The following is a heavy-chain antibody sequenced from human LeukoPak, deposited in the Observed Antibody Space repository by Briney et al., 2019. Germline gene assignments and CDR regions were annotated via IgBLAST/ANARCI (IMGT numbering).Heavy chain of an antibody. V-gene: IGHV3-23*01. CDR2: ISGSGVNT. D-gene: IGHD3-22*01. J-gene: IGHJ5*02. Sequence: GGSLRLSCAASGFTFSSSAMSWVRQAPGKGLEWVSGISGSGVNTYYADSVKGRFTISRDNSKNTLYLRMNSLRAEDTAVYYCAKDPYDTGGWFDPWGQGTLVTVSS. CDR3: AKDPYDTGGWFDP. CDR1: GFTFSSSA.